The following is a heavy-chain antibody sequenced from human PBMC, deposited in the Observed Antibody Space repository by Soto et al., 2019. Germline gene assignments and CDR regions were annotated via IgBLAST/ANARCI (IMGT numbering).Heavy chain of an antibody. D-gene: IGHD3-3*01. Sequence: QVQLVQSGAEVKRPGSSVKVSCKSSGGSFNSFHFNWVRQAPGQGREWMGRIIPMLDRTQYAQMFQGRVTITADKSTSTAYMEMSGLESGDTAVYYGARGRVTLFGVGTPPAYWGQGTLVTASS. CDR3: ARGRVTLFGVGTPPAY. CDR1: GGSFNSFH. J-gene: IGHJ4*02. CDR2: IIPMLDRT. V-gene: IGHV1-69*08.